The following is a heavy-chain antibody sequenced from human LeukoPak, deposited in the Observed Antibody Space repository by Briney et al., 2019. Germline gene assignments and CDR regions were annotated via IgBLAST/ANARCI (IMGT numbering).Heavy chain of an antibody. CDR3: ARDRDYYDSSGYYYYGMDV. CDR2: IYSGGST. CDR1: GFTVSSNY. V-gene: IGHV3-66*01. D-gene: IGHD3-22*01. J-gene: IGHJ6*02. Sequence: PGGSLRLSCAASGFTVSSNYMSWVRQAPGKGLEWVSVIYSGGSTYYADSVKGRFTISRDNSKNTLYLQMNSLRAEDTAVYYCARDRDYYDSSGYYYYGMDVWGQGTTVTVSS.